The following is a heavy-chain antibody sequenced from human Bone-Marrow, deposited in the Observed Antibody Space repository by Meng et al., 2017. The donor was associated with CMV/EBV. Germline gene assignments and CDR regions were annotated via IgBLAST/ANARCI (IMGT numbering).Heavy chain of an antibody. CDR1: GDSVSSNSAA. CDR2: TYYRSKWYN. J-gene: IGHJ5*01. CDR3: VREGSWLTIGNWFDP. D-gene: IGHD2-15*01. V-gene: IGHV6-1*01. Sequence: SETLSLTCAISGDSVSSNSAAWNWIRQSPSRGLEWLGRTYYRSKWYNDYAVSVKSRIMINPDTSKNQFYLQLDSVTPEDTAVYYCVREGSWLTIGNWFDPWGQGTTVTVSS.